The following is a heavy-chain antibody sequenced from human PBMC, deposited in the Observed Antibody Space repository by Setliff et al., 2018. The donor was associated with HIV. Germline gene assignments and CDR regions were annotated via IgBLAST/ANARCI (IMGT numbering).Heavy chain of an antibody. D-gene: IGHD3-22*01. V-gene: IGHV3-13*01. CDR1: GFTFSSYD. J-gene: IGHJ6*02. CDR2: IGTAGDT. CDR3: ARAWPSSGYYPYYYYGMDV. Sequence: GGSLRLSCAASGFTFSSYDMHWVRQATGKGLEWVSAIGTAGDTYYPGSVKGRFTISRENAKNSLYLQMNSLRAGDTAVYYCARAWPSSGYYPYYYYGMDVWGQGTTVTVSS.